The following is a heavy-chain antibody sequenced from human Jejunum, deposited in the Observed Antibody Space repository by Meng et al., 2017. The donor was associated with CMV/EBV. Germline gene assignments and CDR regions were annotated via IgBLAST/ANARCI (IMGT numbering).Heavy chain of an antibody. Sequence: VQPAPGKGLEWVANIKEDGSTKFYVVPVRGRFTISRDNAKNSLSLHLPILRVEDTAVYYCARVSSEDFWSAHYPSACSGMDVWGPGPTVTVSS. CDR3: ARVSSEDFWSAHYPSACSGMDV. J-gene: IGHJ6*02. D-gene: IGHD3-3*01. CDR2: IKEDGSTK. V-gene: IGHV3-7*03.